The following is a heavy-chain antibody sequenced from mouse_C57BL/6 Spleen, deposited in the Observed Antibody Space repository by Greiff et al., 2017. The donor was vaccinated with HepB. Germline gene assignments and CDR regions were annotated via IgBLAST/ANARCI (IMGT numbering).Heavy chain of an antibody. CDR1: GYTFTSYW. D-gene: IGHD1-1*01. Sequence: QVQLQQPGAELVKPGASVKLSCKASGYTFTSYWMHWVKQRPGQGLEWIGMIHPNSGSTNYNEKFKSKATLTVDKSSITAYMQLSSLTSEDSAVYYCARRYYGSSYYFDYWGQGTTLTVSS. CDR3: ARRYYGSSYYFDY. J-gene: IGHJ2*01. V-gene: IGHV1-64*01. CDR2: IHPNSGST.